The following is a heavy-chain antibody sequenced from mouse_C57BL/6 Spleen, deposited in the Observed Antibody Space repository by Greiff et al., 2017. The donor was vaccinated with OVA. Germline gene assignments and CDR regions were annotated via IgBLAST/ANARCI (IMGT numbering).Heavy chain of an antibody. CDR1: GYTFTSYW. Sequence: QVQLQQSGTELVKPGASVKLSCKASGYTFTSYWMHWVKQRPGQGLEWIGNINPSNGGTNYNEKFKSKATLTVDKSSSTAYMQLSSLTSEDSAVYYCAREGQLSLYFDYWGQGTTLTVSS. CDR2: INPSNGGT. D-gene: IGHD3-2*02. J-gene: IGHJ2*01. CDR3: AREGQLSLYFDY. V-gene: IGHV1-53*01.